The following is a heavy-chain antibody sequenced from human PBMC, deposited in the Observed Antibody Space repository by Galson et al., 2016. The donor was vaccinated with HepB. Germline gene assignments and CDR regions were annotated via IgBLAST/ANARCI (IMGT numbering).Heavy chain of an antibody. Sequence: SLRLSCAASGFTFSSYAMTWVRQAPGKGLEWVSLIRGNNGRIYYADSVRGRFTISRDTSKNTLYLQMNSLRVEDTAMYYCAKDLRVRYSSDWYGGFGSWGQGTLVSVSS. D-gene: IGHD6-19*01. CDR1: GFTFSSYA. CDR2: IRGNNGRI. CDR3: AKDLRVRYSSDWYGGFGS. J-gene: IGHJ4*02. V-gene: IGHV3-23*01.